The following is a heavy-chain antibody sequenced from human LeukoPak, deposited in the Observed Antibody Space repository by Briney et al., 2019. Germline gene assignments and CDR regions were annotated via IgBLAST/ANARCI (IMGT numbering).Heavy chain of an antibody. CDR2: FSYDGSEI. V-gene: IGHV3-30*03. J-gene: IGHJ5*02. CDR3: ARAVGVVPAAIEGWFDL. D-gene: IGHD2-2*01. Sequence: GRSLTLSCAASGFSFSSDGMHWVRQAPGKGLEWLAVFSYDGSEIHYADSVKGRFTISKDNSKNTLYLQMNSLRAEDTAVYYCARAVGVVPAAIEGWFDLWGQGTLVTVSS. CDR1: GFSFSSDG.